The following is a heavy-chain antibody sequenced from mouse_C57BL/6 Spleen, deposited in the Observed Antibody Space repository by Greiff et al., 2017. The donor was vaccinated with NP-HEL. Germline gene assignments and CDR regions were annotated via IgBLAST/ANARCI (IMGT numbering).Heavy chain of an antibody. CDR2: IHPNSGST. V-gene: IGHV1-64*01. J-gene: IGHJ4*01. D-gene: IGHD4-1*01. CDR1: GYTFTSYW. CDR3: ARSAWDAMDY. Sequence: VKLQQPGPELVKPGASVKLSCKASGYTFTSYWMHWVQQRHGQGLEWIGMIHPNSGSTNYNGKFKSKATLTVDKSSRPAYLQLSSLTSVDSSVYYGARSAWDAMDYWGQGTSVTVSS.